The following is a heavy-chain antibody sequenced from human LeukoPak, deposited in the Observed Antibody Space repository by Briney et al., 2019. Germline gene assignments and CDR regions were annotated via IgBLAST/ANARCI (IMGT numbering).Heavy chain of an antibody. CDR3: VMSVVTLYWYFDL. D-gene: IGHD4-23*01. V-gene: IGHV4-59*01. CDR1: GVSISGYY. CDR2: IYYSGST. J-gene: IGHJ2*01. Sequence: PSETLSLTCTVSGVSISGYYYNWIRQPPGKGLEWIGYIYYSGSTNYNPSLKSRVTISLHSSKNQLSLKLSSVTTADRRAYCCVMSVVTLYWYFDLWGRGTLVTVSS.